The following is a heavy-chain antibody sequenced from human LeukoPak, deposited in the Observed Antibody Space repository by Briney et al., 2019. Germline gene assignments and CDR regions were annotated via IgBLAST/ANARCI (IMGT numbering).Heavy chain of an antibody. Sequence: GASVKVSCKASGYTFTGYHMHWVRQAPGQGLEWMGWINPDSGGTDYAQKFQGRVTMTRDTSISTVYVELSRLRSDDTAVYYCARPNDSGSFDYWGQGTLVTVSS. CDR1: GYTFTGYH. CDR2: INPDSGGT. D-gene: IGHD2-15*01. J-gene: IGHJ4*02. V-gene: IGHV1-2*02. CDR3: ARPNDSGSFDY.